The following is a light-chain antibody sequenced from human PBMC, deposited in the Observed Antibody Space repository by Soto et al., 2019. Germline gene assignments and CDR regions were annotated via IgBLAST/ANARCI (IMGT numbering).Light chain of an antibody. CDR3: QQRSNWPPT. V-gene: IGKV3D-20*02. Sequence: EIVLRQSPGTLSLSPGARATLSCRASQSVDRNYLAWYQHKPGQAPRLLIYGASTRATGIPDRFSGSGSGTDFTLTISSVEPEDFAVYICQQRSNWPPTFGQGTRLEIK. CDR1: QSVDRNY. J-gene: IGKJ5*01. CDR2: GAS.